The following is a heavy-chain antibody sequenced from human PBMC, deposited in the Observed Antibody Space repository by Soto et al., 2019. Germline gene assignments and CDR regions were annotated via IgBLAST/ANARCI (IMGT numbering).Heavy chain of an antibody. V-gene: IGHV3-30-3*01. CDR2: VSLDGSNT. D-gene: IGHD1-1*01. CDR1: GFTFNTHA. Sequence: QVQLVESGGGVVQPGRSLRLSCAASGFTFNTHAMHWVRQAPGKGLECVAIVSLDGSNTYYADSVKGRFTISRDNSKNPHYLQMRALTPEYTDCYYGAGDQNCTTTAGGGRIDHWSQGTLVTVSS. J-gene: IGHJ4*02. CDR3: AGDQNCTTTAGGGRIDH.